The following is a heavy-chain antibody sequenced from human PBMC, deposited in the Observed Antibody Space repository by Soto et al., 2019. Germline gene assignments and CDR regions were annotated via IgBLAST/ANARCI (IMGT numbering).Heavy chain of an antibody. D-gene: IGHD2-2*01. J-gene: IGHJ5*02. CDR1: GGSISSGCYY. V-gene: IGHV4-31*03. Sequence: SETLSLTCTVSGGSISSGCYYWRWHRQHPGRGLEWIGYIYYSGSTYYNPSLKSRVTISVDTSKNQFSLKLSSVTAADTAVYYCARTQRTLGYCSSTSGPGLNWFDPWGQGTLVTVSS. CDR2: IYYSGST. CDR3: ARTQRTLGYCSSTSGPGLNWFDP.